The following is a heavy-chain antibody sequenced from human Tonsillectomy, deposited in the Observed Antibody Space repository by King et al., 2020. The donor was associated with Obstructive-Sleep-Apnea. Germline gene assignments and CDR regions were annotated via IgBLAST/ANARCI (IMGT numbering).Heavy chain of an antibody. CDR3: PRGPGSSWTGIAVAGTPEY. CDR1: GGSFSNYY. D-gene: IGHD6-19*01. J-gene: IGHJ4*02. CDR2: INHSGST. V-gene: IGHV4-34*01. Sequence: VQLQQWGAGLLKPSETLSLTCAVYGGSFSNYYWTWIRQPPGKGLEWIGEINHSGSTNYNPSLKSRVTISVDTSKNQFSLKLTSVTAAATAGYYCPRGPGSSWTGIAVAGTPEYWGQGTLVTVSS.